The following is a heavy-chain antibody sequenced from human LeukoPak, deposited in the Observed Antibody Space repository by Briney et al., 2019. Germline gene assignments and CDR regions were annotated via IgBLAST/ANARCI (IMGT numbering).Heavy chain of an antibody. V-gene: IGHV4-59*08. D-gene: IGHD3-16*01. CDR3: ARHLFDNRRYARLGY. J-gene: IGHJ4*02. Sequence: SETLPLTCNVSGGSISSYYWSWIRQPPGKGLEWIGYIYNSGSTSYNPSLKSRVTISVDTSKSQFSLKLNSVTAADTAVYYCARHLFDNRRYARLGYWGQGTLVTGSS. CDR2: IYNSGST. CDR1: GGSISSYY.